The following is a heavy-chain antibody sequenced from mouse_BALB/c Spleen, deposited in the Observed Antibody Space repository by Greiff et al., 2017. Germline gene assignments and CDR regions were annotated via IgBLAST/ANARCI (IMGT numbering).Heavy chain of an antibody. CDR1: GYSITSDYA. Sequence: EVQRVESGPGLVKPSQSLSLTCTVTGYSITSDYAWNWIRQFPGNKLEWMGYISYSGSTSYNPSLKSRISITRDTSKNQFFLQLNSVTTEDTATYYCARRPQDMAIRSWFAYWGQGTLVTVSA. CDR3: ARRPQDMAIRSWFAY. D-gene: IGHD2-14*01. CDR2: ISYSGST. J-gene: IGHJ3*01. V-gene: IGHV3-2*02.